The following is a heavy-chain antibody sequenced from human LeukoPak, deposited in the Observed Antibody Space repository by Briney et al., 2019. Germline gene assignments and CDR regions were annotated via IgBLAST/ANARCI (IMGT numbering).Heavy chain of an antibody. CDR3: ARVHSSSWPRLDY. Sequence: GASVKVSCKTSGYTFTGYYMHWVRQAPGQGLEWMGWINPNSGGTKYAQKFQDRVTMTRDTSISTAYMELSRLRSDDTAVYYCARVHSSSWPRLDYWGQGTLVTVSS. D-gene: IGHD6-13*01. CDR2: INPNSGGT. CDR1: GYTFTGYY. V-gene: IGHV1-2*02. J-gene: IGHJ4*02.